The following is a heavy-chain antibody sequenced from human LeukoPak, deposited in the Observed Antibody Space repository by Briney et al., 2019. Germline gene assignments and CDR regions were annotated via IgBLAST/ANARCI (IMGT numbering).Heavy chain of an antibody. V-gene: IGHV1-69*04. CDR3: ARVAAYYYGMDV. J-gene: IGHJ6*02. CDR1: GGTFSSYA. CDR2: IIPILGIA. D-gene: IGHD6-13*01. Sequence: VASVKVSCKASGGTFSSYAISWVRQAPGQGLEWMGRIIPILGIANYAQKFQGRVTITADKSTSTAYMELSSLRSEDTAVYYCARVAAYYYGMDVWGQGTTVTVSS.